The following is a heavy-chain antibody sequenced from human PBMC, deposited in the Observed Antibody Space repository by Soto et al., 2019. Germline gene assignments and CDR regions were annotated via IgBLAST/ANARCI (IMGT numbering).Heavy chain of an antibody. CDR1: GGSVTNSSYY. V-gene: IGHV4-39*01. J-gene: IGHJ4*02. D-gene: IGHD4-4*01. Sequence: SETLSLTCTVSGGSVTNSSYYWGWIRQSPGKGLEWIGSVYYRGRSYSKSSVKSRVTISVDTSKNQFSLNLNSVTASDTAVYFCVSQRTTVITQAHFDYWGPGALVTVSS. CDR3: VSQRTTVITQAHFDY. CDR2: VYYRGRS.